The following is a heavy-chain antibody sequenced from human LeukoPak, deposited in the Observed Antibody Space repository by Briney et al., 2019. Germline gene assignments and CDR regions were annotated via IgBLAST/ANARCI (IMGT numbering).Heavy chain of an antibody. CDR2: IYHSGRT. D-gene: IGHD6-13*01. CDR3: AGYSSSWYRWFDP. CDR1: GGSLSGYY. Sequence: SETLSLTCAVYGGSLSGYYWSWIRQPPGKGLEWIGIIYHSGRTDYNPSLKSRVTISEDTSKNQFSLKLSSVTAADTAVYYCAGYSSSWYRWFDPWGQGTLVTVSS. V-gene: IGHV4-34*01. J-gene: IGHJ5*02.